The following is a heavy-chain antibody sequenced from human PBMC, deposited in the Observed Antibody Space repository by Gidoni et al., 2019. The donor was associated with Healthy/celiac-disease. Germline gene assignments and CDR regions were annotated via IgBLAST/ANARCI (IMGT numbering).Heavy chain of an antibody. D-gene: IGHD3-3*01. Sequence: EVQLVESGGGLVQPGRSLRLSCAASGFTFDDYAMHWVRQAPGKGLEWVSGISWNSGSIGYADSVKGRFTISRDNAKNSLYLQMNSLRAEDTALYYCAKSCVFGVVIIPDGFDYWGQGTLVTVSS. V-gene: IGHV3-9*01. CDR3: AKSCVFGVVIIPDGFDY. J-gene: IGHJ4*02. CDR2: ISWNSGSI. CDR1: GFTFDDYA.